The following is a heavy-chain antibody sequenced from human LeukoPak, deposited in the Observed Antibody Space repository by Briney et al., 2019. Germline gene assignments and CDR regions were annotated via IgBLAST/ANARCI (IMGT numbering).Heavy chain of an antibody. J-gene: IGHJ4*02. CDR2: IRYDGSTK. D-gene: IGHD3-22*01. CDR3: ARNIRDDSSGYFFDY. CDR1: GFTFSNYG. V-gene: IGHV3-30*02. Sequence: GGSLRLSCATSGFTFSNYGMHWVRQAPGKGLEWVAFIRYDGSTKYYADSMKGRFTISRDNSMNTLYVQMNTLRAEDTAVYYCARNIRDDSSGYFFDYWGQGTLVTASS.